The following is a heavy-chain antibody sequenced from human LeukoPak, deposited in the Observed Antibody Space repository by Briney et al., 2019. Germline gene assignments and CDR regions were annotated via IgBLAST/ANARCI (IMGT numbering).Heavy chain of an antibody. J-gene: IGHJ4*02. CDR2: IYYSGST. D-gene: IGHD3-10*01. Sequence: SETLSLTCTVSSGSISSYFWNWIRQPPGKELEWIGYIYYSGSTNYNPSLKSRVTISVDTSKNQFSLKLSSVTAADTAVYYCARRGGSGSWYYFDYWGQGTLVTVSS. V-gene: IGHV4-59*01. CDR1: SGSISSYF. CDR3: ARRGGSGSWYYFDY.